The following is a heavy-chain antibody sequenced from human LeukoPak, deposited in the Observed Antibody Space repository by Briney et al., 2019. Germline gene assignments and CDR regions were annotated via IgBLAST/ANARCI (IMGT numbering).Heavy chain of an antibody. CDR3: ARDQIAVAGSGGDYYYYYYMDV. CDR2: IYTGGNT. D-gene: IGHD6-19*01. V-gene: IGHV4-4*07. Sequence: SETLSLTCTVSGGSISTYYWSWIRQPAGKGLEWIGRIYTGGNTDYNPSLESRVTVSIDTSKNQFSLSLYSVTAADTAVYFCARDQIAVAGSGGDYYYYYYMDVWGKGTTVTVSS. CDR1: GGSISTYY. J-gene: IGHJ6*03.